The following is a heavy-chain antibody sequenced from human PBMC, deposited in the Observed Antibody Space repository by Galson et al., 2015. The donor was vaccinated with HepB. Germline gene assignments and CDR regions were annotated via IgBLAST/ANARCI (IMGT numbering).Heavy chain of an antibody. Sequence: SLRLSCAASGSTFSNAWMSWVRQAPGKGLEWVGRIKSKTDGGTTDYAAPVKGRFTISRDDSKNTLYLQMNSLKTEDTAVYYCTTDSLYYYYNVMDVWGQGTTVTVSS. J-gene: IGHJ6*02. CDR1: GSTFSNAW. CDR2: IKSKTDGGTT. CDR3: TTDSLYYYYNVMDV. V-gene: IGHV3-15*01.